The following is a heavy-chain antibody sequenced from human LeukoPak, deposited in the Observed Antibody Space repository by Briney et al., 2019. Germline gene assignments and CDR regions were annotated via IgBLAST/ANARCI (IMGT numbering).Heavy chain of an antibody. Sequence: KASETLSLTCTVSGGSISSDDYYWSWIRQPPGKGLEWIGYIYYSGSTYYNPSLKSRVTISVDTSKNRFSLRLSSVTAADTAVYYCARVHYGSGSLYYYYYYMDVWGKGTTVTVSS. V-gene: IGHV4-30-4*08. CDR2: IYYSGST. D-gene: IGHD3-10*01. CDR3: ARVHYGSGSLYYYYYYMDV. CDR1: GGSISSDDYY. J-gene: IGHJ6*03.